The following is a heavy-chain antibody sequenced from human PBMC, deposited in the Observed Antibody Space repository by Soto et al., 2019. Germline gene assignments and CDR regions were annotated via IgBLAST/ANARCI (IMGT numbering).Heavy chain of an antibody. CDR2: IDLMDPYT. D-gene: IGHD3-10*01. CDR3: ARSFRREYNYGSERVDF. Sequence: EVQLVQSGAEVKKPGESLKISCQGSGYTFVNYWINWVRQTPGRGLEWMGRIDLMDPYTNFNPSFQGHVSISVDKSISTVYLPWNSLKASDTGIYYCARSFRREYNYGSERVDFWGPGTLVTVSA. CDR1: GYTFVNYW. V-gene: IGHV5-10-1*03. J-gene: IGHJ4*02.